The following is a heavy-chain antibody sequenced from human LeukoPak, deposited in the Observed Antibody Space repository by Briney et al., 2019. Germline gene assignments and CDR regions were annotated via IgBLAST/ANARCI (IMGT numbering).Heavy chain of an antibody. J-gene: IGHJ4*02. CDR3: ARGYSYGSPWDY. CDR1: GGTFSSYA. V-gene: IGHV1-69*13. Sequence: ASVKVSCKASGGTFSSYAISWVRQAPGQGLEWMGGIIPIFGTANYAQKFQGRVTITADESTSTAYMELSSLRSEDTAVYYCARGYSYGSPWDYWGQGTLVTVSS. D-gene: IGHD5-18*01. CDR2: IIPIFGTA.